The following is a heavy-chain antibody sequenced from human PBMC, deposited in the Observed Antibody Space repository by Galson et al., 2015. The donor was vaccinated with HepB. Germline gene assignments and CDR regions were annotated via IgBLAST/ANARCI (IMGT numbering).Heavy chain of an antibody. Sequence: SVKVSCKASGGTFSSYAISWVRQAPGQGLEWMGGIIPIFGTANYAQKFQGRVTITADESTSTAYMELSSLRSEDTAVYYCARAGAAGTPGSYYYYMDVWGKGTPVTVSS. V-gene: IGHV1-69*13. D-gene: IGHD6-13*01. J-gene: IGHJ6*03. CDR2: IIPIFGTA. CDR1: GGTFSSYA. CDR3: ARAGAAGTPGSYYYYMDV.